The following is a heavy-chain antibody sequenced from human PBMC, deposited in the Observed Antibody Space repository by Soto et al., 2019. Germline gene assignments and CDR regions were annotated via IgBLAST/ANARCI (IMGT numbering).Heavy chain of an antibody. D-gene: IGHD1-26*01. J-gene: IGHJ4*02. V-gene: IGHV3-30*18. CDR3: TKEYIVGTTSGYFES. CDR2: ISYDGSNE. CDR1: GFIFSTYG. Sequence: VQLVESGGGVVQPGGSLRLSCAASGFIFSTYGMHWVRQVPGKGLECVAHISYDGSNEHYADSVKGRFTVSRDNVKNTRSLQMTSVGSEDTAIYYCTKEYIVGTTSGYFESWGQGTLVTVSS.